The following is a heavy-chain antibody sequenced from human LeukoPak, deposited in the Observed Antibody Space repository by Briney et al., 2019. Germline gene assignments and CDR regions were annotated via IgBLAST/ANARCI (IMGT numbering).Heavy chain of an antibody. CDR1: GGSISSSNW. CDR2: IYHTGNI. D-gene: IGHD5-18*01. V-gene: IGHV4-4*02. CDR3: ARVGYSYVAFDI. Sequence: SETLSLTCAVSGGSISSSNWWGWVRQPPGKGLEWIGEIYHTGNINYNPSLKSRVTISVDKSKNQFSLKLSSVTAADTAVYYCARVGYSYVAFDIWGQGTMVTVSS. J-gene: IGHJ3*02.